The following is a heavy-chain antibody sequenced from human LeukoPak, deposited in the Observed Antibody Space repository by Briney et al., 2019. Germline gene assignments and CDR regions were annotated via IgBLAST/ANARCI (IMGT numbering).Heavy chain of an antibody. V-gene: IGHV4-59*11. D-gene: IGHD3-22*01. Sequence: SETLSLTCTVSGGSISSHYWSWIRQPPGKGLEWIGYIYYSGSTNYNPPLKSRVTISVDTSKNQFSLKLSSVTAADTAVYYCARSPDYYDSSGPYYFDYWGQGTLVTVSS. CDR2: IYYSGST. CDR1: GGSISSHY. J-gene: IGHJ4*02. CDR3: ARSPDYYDSSGPYYFDY.